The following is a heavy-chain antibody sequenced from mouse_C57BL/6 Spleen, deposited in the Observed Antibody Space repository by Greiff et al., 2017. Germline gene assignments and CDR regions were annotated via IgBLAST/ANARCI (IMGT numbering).Heavy chain of an antibody. Sequence: QVQLQQSGAELVRPGTSVKMSCKASGYTFTNYWIGWAKQRPGHGLEWIGDIYPGGGYTNYNEKFKGKATLTADKSSSTAYMQFSSLTSEDSAIYYCARHDGYSYYAMDYWGQGTSGTVSS. CDR3: ARHDGYSYYAMDY. V-gene: IGHV1-63*01. J-gene: IGHJ4*01. D-gene: IGHD2-3*01. CDR1: GYTFTNYW. CDR2: IYPGGGYT.